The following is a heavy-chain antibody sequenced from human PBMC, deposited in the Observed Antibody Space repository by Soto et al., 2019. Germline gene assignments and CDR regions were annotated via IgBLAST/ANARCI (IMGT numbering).Heavy chain of an antibody. V-gene: IGHV1-46*01. CDR1: GYPFTSHY. Sequence: GSVKVSLKACGYPFTSHYMHLVRQAPGQGLEWMGIINPSGGSTSYAQKFHGRVTMTRDTSTSTVYMDLSSLRSEDTAVYYCARGMYSSHTEYGMDVWGQGTTVTVSS. J-gene: IGHJ6*01. CDR3: ARGMYSSHTEYGMDV. D-gene: IGHD6-13*01. CDR2: INPSGGST.